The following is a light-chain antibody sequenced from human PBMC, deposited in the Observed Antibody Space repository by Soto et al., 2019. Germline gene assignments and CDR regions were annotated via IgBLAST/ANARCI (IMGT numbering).Light chain of an antibody. Sequence: DIVMTQSPDSLAVSLGERATINCKSSQSVLYSSNNKDYLAWYQQKPGQPPKLLIYWASTRDSGVPDRFSGSRSGTDFTLIISSLQAEDVAVYYCQQYYVTPLTFGGGNKVEIK. V-gene: IGKV4-1*01. CDR3: QQYYVTPLT. CDR1: QSVLYSSNNKDY. J-gene: IGKJ4*01. CDR2: WAS.